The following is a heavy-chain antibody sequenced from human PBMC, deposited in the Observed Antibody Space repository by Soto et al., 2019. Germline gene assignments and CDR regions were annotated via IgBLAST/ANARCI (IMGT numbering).Heavy chain of an antibody. J-gene: IGHJ5*02. Sequence: PGGSLRLSCAASGFTFSDYYMSWIRQAPGKGLEWVSYISSSGSTIYYADSVKGRFTISRDNAKNSLYLQMNSLRAEDTAVYYCARDRYYYDSSGYIAWGQGTLVTVSS. CDR2: ISSSGSTI. D-gene: IGHD3-22*01. V-gene: IGHV3-11*01. CDR1: GFTFSDYY. CDR3: ARDRYYYDSSGYIA.